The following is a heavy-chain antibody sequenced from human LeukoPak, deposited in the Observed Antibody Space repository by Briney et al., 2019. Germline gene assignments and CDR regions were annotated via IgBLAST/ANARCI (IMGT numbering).Heavy chain of an antibody. D-gene: IGHD2-15*01. CDR3: ARGLRILRDPLDY. J-gene: IGHJ4*02. V-gene: IGHV3-30*02. CDR1: GFTFSSYG. Sequence: GGSLRLSCAASGFTFSSYGMHWVRQAPGKGLEWVAFIRCDGSNKYYADSVKGRFTISRDNSKNTLYLQMNSLRAEDTAVYYCARGLRILRDPLDYWGQGTLVTVSS. CDR2: IRCDGSNK.